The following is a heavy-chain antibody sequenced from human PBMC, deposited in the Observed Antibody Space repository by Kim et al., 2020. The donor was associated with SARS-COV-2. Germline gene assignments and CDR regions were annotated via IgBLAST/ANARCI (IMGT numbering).Heavy chain of an antibody. CDR1: GGSISSYY. J-gene: IGHJ6*02. CDR2: INFSGNT. V-gene: IGHV4-4*07. Sequence: SETLSLTCTVSGGSISSYYWTWIRQPAGKGLEWIGRINFSGNTYYNPSLKGRVTMSVDTSKNQFSLKLYSVTAADTAVYFCARCGEYSSPRFYGYGMDVWGQGTTDSVSS. CDR3: ARCGEYSSPRFYGYGMDV. D-gene: IGHD6-13*01.